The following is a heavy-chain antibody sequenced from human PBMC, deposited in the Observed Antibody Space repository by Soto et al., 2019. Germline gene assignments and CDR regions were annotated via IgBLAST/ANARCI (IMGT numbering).Heavy chain of an antibody. CDR2: IYWDDDK. Sequence: GSGPAGEPTQTLTLTCTFSGFSLSTSGVGVGWIRQPPGKALEWLALIYWDDDKRYSPSLKSRLTITKDTSKNQVVLTMTNMDPVDTATYYCAHGRVNWNYDYWGQGTLVTVSS. V-gene: IGHV2-5*02. CDR1: GFSLSTSGVG. D-gene: IGHD1-7*01. J-gene: IGHJ4*02. CDR3: AHGRVNWNYDY.